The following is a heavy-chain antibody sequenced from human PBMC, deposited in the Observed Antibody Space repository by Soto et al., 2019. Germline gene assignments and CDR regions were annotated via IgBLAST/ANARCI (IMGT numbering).Heavy chain of an antibody. D-gene: IGHD1-26*01. J-gene: IGHJ6*02. V-gene: IGHV1-58*01. CDR3: AADGSGSYSGDYYYYGMDV. Sequence: SVKVSCKASGFTFTSSAVQWVRQARGQRLEWIGWIVVGSGNTNYAQKFQERVTVTRDMSTSTAYMELSSLRSEDTAVYYCAADGSGSYSGDYYYYGMDVWGQGTTVTVSS. CDR2: IVVGSGNT. CDR1: GFTFTSSA.